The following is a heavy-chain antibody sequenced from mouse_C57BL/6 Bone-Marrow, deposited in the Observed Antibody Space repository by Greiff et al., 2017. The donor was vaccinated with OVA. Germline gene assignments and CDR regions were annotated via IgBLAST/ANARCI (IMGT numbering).Heavy chain of an antibody. D-gene: IGHD1-1*01. V-gene: IGHV5-17*01. J-gene: IGHJ4*01. Sequence: EVKLMESGGGLVKPGGSLKLSCAASGFTFSDYGMHWVRQAPEKGLEWVAYISSGSSTIYYADTVKGRFTISRDNAKNTLFLQMTSLRSEDTAMYYCARTSFDYAMDYWGQGTSVTVSS. CDR2: ISSGSSTI. CDR1: GFTFSDYG. CDR3: ARTSFDYAMDY.